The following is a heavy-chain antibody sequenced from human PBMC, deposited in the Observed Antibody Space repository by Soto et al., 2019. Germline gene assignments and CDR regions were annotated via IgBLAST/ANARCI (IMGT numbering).Heavy chain of an antibody. CDR2: INHSGST. V-gene: IGHV4-34*01. J-gene: IGHJ4*02. CDR3: AREGGSGWKFDY. D-gene: IGHD6-19*01. Sequence: QVQLQQWGAGLLKPSETLSLTCAVYGGSFSGYYWSWIRQPPGKGLEWIGEINHSGSTNYNPSLKSRVTISVDTSKNQFSLKLSSVTAADTAVYYCAREGGSGWKFDYWGQGTLVTVSS. CDR1: GGSFSGYY.